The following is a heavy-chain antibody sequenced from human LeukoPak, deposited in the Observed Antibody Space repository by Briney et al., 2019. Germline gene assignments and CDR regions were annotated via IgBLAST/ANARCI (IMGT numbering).Heavy chain of an antibody. CDR1: GYTFTDYY. Sequence: ASVKVSCKASGYTFTDYYIHWVRQAPGQGLEWMGRINPNSGGTNYAQRFQGRVTMTRDTSISTAYMELRRLRSDDTAVYYCARDFERPDYWGQGTLVTVSS. CDR2: INPNSGGT. J-gene: IGHJ4*02. V-gene: IGHV1-2*06. CDR3: ARDFERPDY.